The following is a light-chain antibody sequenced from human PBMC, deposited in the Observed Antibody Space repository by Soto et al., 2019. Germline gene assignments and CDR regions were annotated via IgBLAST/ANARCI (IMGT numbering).Light chain of an antibody. CDR2: GAS. Sequence: EIVMTQSPATLSVSPGARATLSCRASQSVSSNLAWYQQKPGQAPSLLIYGASTRATGTPARFSGSGSGTEFTLTISSLQSEDFAVYYCQQYIRWPLTFGGGTKVESK. CDR3: QQYIRWPLT. CDR1: QSVSSN. V-gene: IGKV3-15*01. J-gene: IGKJ4*01.